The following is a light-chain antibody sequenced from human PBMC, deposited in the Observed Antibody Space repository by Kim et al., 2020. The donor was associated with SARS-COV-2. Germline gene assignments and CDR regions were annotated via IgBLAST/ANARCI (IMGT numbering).Light chain of an antibody. V-gene: IGKV1-39*01. CDR1: QNIENY. CDR2: FAT. CDR3: QQTLTAPLT. J-gene: IGKJ4*01. Sequence: ASVGERVTITCRASQNIENYVVWYQQKPGKAPNMLIYFATYLQSGVPSRFSGSGSGADFTLTIASLQPEDFASYYCQQTLTAPLTFGGGTKVDIK.